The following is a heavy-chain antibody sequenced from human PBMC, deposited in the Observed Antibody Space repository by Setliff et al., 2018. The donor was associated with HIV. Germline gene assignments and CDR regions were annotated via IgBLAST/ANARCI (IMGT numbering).Heavy chain of an antibody. CDR1: GYTFTSYY. CDR2: MNPYSGNT. CDR3: ARYSNFDY. D-gene: IGHD4-4*01. V-gene: IGHV1-8*02. J-gene: IGHJ4*02. Sequence: ASVKVSCKASGYTFTSYYMHWVRQAPGQGLVWMGWMNPYSGNTGYAQKFQGRVTMTRNTATSTAFMELSSLRSEDTAVYYCARYSNFDYWGQGTLVTVSS.